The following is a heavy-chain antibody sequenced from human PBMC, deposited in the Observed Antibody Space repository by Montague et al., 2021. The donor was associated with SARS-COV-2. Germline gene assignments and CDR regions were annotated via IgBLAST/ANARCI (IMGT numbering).Heavy chain of an antibody. CDR2: ISHTGSA. CDR1: AGSFSEYK. V-gene: IGHV4-34*01. Sequence: SETLSLTCAVYAGSFSEYKWTWIRQPPGKGLEWLGQISHTGSAKYNPSLKSRVTISVDTAKNQFSLRLTSVNAADTAVYYCTRGASGYWGQGTLVAVSS. J-gene: IGHJ4*02. CDR3: TRGASGY.